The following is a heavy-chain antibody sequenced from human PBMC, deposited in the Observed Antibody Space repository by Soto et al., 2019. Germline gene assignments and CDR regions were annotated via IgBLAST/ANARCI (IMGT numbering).Heavy chain of an antibody. CDR2: IWYDGSNT. CDR1: GFIFSSFG. D-gene: IGHD7-27*01. CDR3: VRDLLGSGGHFDY. Sequence: GGSLRLSCAASGFIFSSFGMHWVRQAPGKGLEWVAHIWYDGSNTYYADSVKGRFTISRDNSRNTLYLQMNSLRAEDTAVYHCVRDLLGSGGHFDYWGQGTLVTVSS. V-gene: IGHV3-33*01. J-gene: IGHJ4*02.